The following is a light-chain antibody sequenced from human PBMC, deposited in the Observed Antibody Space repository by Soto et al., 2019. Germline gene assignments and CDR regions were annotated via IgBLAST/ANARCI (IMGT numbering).Light chain of an antibody. J-gene: IGKJ4*01. V-gene: IGKV3-20*01. CDR1: QSVSSSY. Sequence: EIVLTQSPGTQSLSPGERAALSCRASQSVSSSYLAWYQQKPGQAPRLLIYGASSRATGIPDRFSGSGSGTDFTLTISRLEPEDFAVYYCQQYGSSPALTFGGGTKVEIK. CDR2: GAS. CDR3: QQYGSSPALT.